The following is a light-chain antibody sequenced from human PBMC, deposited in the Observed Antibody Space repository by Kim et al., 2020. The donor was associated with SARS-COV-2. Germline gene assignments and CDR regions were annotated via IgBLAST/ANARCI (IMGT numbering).Light chain of an antibody. J-gene: IGLJ2*01. CDR2: RNN. Sequence: GQRVTISCCGSSSNIGSNYVYWYQQRPGTAPKLLIYRNNQRPSGVPDRFSGSKSGTSASLAISGLRSEDEADYYCAAWDDSLSGPLFGGGTQLTVL. CDR3: AAWDDSLSGPL. CDR1: SSNIGSNY. V-gene: IGLV1-47*01.